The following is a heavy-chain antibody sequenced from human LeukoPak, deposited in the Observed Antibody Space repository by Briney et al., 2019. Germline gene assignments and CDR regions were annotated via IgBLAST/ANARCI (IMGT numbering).Heavy chain of an antibody. D-gene: IGHD1-1*01. CDR3: AKNWNYFDY. J-gene: IGHJ4*02. Sequence: GGSLRLSCAASGFTFSSYGMHWARQAPGKGLEWVAVMSYDGSNKYYADSVKARFTISRDNSKNTLYLQMNSLRAEDTAVYYCAKNWNYFDYWGQGTLVTVSS. CDR1: GFTFSSYG. CDR2: MSYDGSNK. V-gene: IGHV3-30*18.